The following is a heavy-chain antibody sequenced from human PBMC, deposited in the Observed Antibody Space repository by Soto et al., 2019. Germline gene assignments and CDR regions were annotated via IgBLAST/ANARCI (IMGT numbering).Heavy chain of an antibody. J-gene: IGHJ4*02. V-gene: IGHV3-23*01. CDR3: ATDYYFDY. CDR1: GFTFSTYV. Sequence: EVQLLESGGGLVQPGGSLRLSCAASGFTFSTYVMTWVRQAPGKGLEWVSLITGSGGGTYYADSVKGRFTISRDNSKNTLYLQMNSLRAEDTAVYYCATDYYFDYWGQGTLVTVSS. CDR2: ITGSGGGT.